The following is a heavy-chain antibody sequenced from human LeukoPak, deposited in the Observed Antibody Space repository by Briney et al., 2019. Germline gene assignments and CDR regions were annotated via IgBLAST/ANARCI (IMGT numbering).Heavy chain of an antibody. J-gene: IGHJ4*02. V-gene: IGHV3-30*02. D-gene: IGHD1-26*01. CDR2: IRYDGSNK. Sequence: GGSLRLSCAASGFTFSNAWMSWVRQAPGKGLEWVAFIRYDGSNKYYADSVKGRFTISRDNSKNTLYLQMGSLRAEDMAVYYCARGSYSGSRGASDYWGQGTLVTVSS. CDR3: ARGSYSGSRGASDY. CDR1: GFTFSNAW.